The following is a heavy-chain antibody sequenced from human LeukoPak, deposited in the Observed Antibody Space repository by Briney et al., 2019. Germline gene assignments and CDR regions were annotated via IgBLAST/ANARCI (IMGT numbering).Heavy chain of an antibody. CDR2: IRYDGSNI. J-gene: IGHJ4*02. D-gene: IGHD1-7*01. CDR1: GFTFSSYG. Sequence: GGSLRLPCAASGFTFSSYGMHWVRQAPGKGLEWVAFIRYDGSNIYYADSVKGRFTISRDNSKNTLYLQMNSLRAEDTALYYCAKDHWNYQTPFDYWGQGTLVTVSS. V-gene: IGHV3-30*02. CDR3: AKDHWNYQTPFDY.